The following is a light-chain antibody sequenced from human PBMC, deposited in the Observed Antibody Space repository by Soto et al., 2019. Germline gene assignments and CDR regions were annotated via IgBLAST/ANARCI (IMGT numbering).Light chain of an antibody. Sequence: DIQMTQSPSSLSASVGDRVTITCRASQGISNYLAWYQQKPGKVPKLLIYAASTLPSGVPSRFSGSGSGTDFTLTISRLYPEDVATYYCQKYNSAPRTFGQGTKVEIK. CDR3: QKYNSAPRT. CDR1: QGISNY. V-gene: IGKV1-27*01. J-gene: IGKJ1*01. CDR2: AAS.